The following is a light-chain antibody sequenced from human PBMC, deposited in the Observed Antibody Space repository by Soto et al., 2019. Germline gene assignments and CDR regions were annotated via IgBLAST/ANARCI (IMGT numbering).Light chain of an antibody. CDR3: SSYAGNDNYV. J-gene: IGLJ1*01. Sequence: QSVLAQPPSASGSPGQSVTISCTGTSSDVGDYNYVSWYQQYPGEVPKLMIYEVSKRPSGVPDRFSGSKSGNTASLTVSGLRTEDEADYYCSSYAGNDNYVFGTGTKVTVL. CDR2: EVS. CDR1: SSDVGDYNY. V-gene: IGLV2-8*01.